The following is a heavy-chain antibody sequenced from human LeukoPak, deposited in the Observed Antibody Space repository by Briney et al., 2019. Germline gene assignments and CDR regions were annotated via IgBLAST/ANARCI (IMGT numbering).Heavy chain of an antibody. V-gene: IGHV3-48*01. J-gene: IGHJ3*02. D-gene: IGHD5-24*01. Sequence: GGSLRLSCAASGFTLSNAWMNWVRQAPGKGLEWVSYISSSSSTIYYADSVKGRFTISRDNAKNSLYLQMNSLRAEDTAVYYCARGGLGMATIFAFDIWGQGTMVTVSS. CDR2: ISSSSSTI. CDR1: GFTLSNAW. CDR3: ARGGLGMATIFAFDI.